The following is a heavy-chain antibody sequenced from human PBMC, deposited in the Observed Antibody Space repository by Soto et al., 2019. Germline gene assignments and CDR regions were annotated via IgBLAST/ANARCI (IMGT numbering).Heavy chain of an antibody. Sequence: PGGSLRLSCASSGLTFSSYGMHWVRQAPGKGLEWVAVISYDGSNKYYADSVKGRFTISRDNSKNTLYLQMNSLRAEDTAVYYCAKEMRRRFLEWLFLFDIWGQGTMVTVSS. CDR1: GLTFSSYG. J-gene: IGHJ3*02. CDR3: AKEMRRRFLEWLFLFDI. V-gene: IGHV3-30*18. D-gene: IGHD3-3*01. CDR2: ISYDGSNK.